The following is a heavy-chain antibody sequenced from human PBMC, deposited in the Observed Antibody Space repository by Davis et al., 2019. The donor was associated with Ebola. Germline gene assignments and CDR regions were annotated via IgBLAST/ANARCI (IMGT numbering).Heavy chain of an antibody. Sequence: GESLKISCKGSGYSFTSYWIGWVRQMPGKGLEWRGIIYPGDSDTRYSPSFQGQVTISADKSLCTAYLQWSSLKASDSAMYYCARLPHRIILGVVIQFDSWGQGTLVTVSS. D-gene: IGHD3-3*01. CDR3: ARLPHRIILGVVIQFDS. V-gene: IGHV5-51*01. CDR1: GYSFTSYW. J-gene: IGHJ4*02. CDR2: IYPGDSDT.